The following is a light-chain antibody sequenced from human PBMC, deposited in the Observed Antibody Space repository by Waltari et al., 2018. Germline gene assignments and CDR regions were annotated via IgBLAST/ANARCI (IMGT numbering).Light chain of an antibody. CDR1: QSISGY. CDR3: QQSYSTPPLT. Sequence: DIQMTQSPSSLSASVGDRVTITCRASQSISGYLNWYQQKPGKAPKLLIYAASSLQSGVPSRCSGSGSGTDFTLTISRLQPEDVATYCCQQSYSTPPLTFGGGSKVEIK. CDR2: AAS. J-gene: IGKJ4*01. V-gene: IGKV1-39*01.